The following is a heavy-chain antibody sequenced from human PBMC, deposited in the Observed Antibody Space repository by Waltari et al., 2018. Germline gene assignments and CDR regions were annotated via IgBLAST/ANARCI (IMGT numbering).Heavy chain of an antibody. V-gene: IGHV4-34*01. J-gene: IGHJ4*02. Sequence: QVQLQQWGAGLLKPSETLSLTCAVYGGSFSGYYWSWIRQPPGKGLEWIGEINHSGSTNYNPYLRSRGTISVDTSKNQFSLKLSSVTAADTAVYYCARRPVNYDILTGYYTAWYFDYWGQGTLVTVSS. D-gene: IGHD3-9*01. CDR1: GGSFSGYY. CDR2: INHSGST. CDR3: ARRPVNYDILTGYYTAWYFDY.